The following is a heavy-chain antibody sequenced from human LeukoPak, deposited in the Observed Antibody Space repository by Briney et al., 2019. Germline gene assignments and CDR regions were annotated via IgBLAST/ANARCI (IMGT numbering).Heavy chain of an antibody. Sequence: SETLSLTCTVSGGSISSSPYNWGWLRQSPGKGLDWIGTLSYNGNTYYNPSFQSRVTISVDTSKNQFSLKVTSVTAADTAVYYCARLPTGYPNWFDPWGQGTLVTVSS. CDR3: ARLPTGYPNWFDP. J-gene: IGHJ5*02. D-gene: IGHD3-9*01. CDR1: GGSISSSPYN. V-gene: IGHV4-39*01. CDR2: LSYNGNT.